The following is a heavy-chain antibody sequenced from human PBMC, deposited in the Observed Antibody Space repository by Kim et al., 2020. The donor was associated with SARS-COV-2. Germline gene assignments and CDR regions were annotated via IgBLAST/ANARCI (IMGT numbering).Heavy chain of an antibody. Sequence: GGSLRLSCAASGFIFSRYWMDWVRQAPGKGLVWVSRIKSDGSSTSYAASVKGRFTISRDNAKNTLYLQMNGLRAEDTAVYYCAREDYSSSYYLGSFDIWGQGTMVTVSS. J-gene: IGHJ3*02. V-gene: IGHV3-74*01. CDR2: IKSDGSST. CDR3: AREDYSSSYYLGSFDI. D-gene: IGHD3-22*01. CDR1: GFIFSRYW.